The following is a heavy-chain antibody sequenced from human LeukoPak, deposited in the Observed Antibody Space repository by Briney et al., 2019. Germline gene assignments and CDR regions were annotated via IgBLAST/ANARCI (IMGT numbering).Heavy chain of an antibody. CDR2: ISPNSGDT. Sequence: ASVKVSCKASVYSFTGYYMHWVRQAPGQGLEWMGWISPNSGDTNYAQKFQGRVTMTRDTSISTAYMEVSGLRSDDTAVYYCARDGNLDYWGQGTLVTVSS. J-gene: IGHJ4*02. CDR3: ARDGNLDY. V-gene: IGHV1-2*02. CDR1: VYSFTGYY.